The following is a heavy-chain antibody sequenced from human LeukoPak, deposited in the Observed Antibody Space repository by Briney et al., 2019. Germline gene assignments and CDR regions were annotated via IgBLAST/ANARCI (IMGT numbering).Heavy chain of an antibody. V-gene: IGHV3-66*01. Sequence: GGSLRLSCAASGFTVSSNYMSWVRRAPGKGLEWVSVIYSGGSTYYADSVKGRFTISRDNSKNTLYLQMNSLRAEDTAVYYCARDRTMVQGVPAFDYWGQGTLVTVSS. D-gene: IGHD3-10*01. CDR3: ARDRTMVQGVPAFDY. J-gene: IGHJ4*02. CDR1: GFTVSSNY. CDR2: IYSGGST.